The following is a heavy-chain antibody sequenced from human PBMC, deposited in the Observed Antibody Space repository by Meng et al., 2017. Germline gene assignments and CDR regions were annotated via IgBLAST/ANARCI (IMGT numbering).Heavy chain of an antibody. J-gene: IGHJ4*02. D-gene: IGHD3-9*01. CDR2: SSACNGNA. CDR3: ARDYEGDFDWLLSFYD. Sequence: VHWVNSGVYVRMPGATAKVTGKASCYTFTSYVISWVLHAPGQGLEWMGWSSACNGNANYAQKLQGRVTMTTDTSTSTAYMELRSLRSDETAVYYGARDYEGDFDWLLSFYDWGQGTLVTVSS. V-gene: IGHV1-18*01. CDR1: CYTFTSYV.